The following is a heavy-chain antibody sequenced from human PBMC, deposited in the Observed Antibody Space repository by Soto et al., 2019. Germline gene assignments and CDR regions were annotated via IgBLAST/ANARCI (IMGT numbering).Heavy chain of an antibody. CDR2: INHSGST. Sequence: QVQLQQWGAGLLKPSETLSLTCAVYGGSFSGYYWSWIRQPPGKGLEWIGEINHSGSTNYNPSLKSRVTISVDTSKNQFSLKLSSVTAADTAVYYCARDRNWNYGSYYYYGMDVWGQGTTVTVSS. J-gene: IGHJ6*02. CDR1: GGSFSGYY. CDR3: ARDRNWNYGSYYYYGMDV. V-gene: IGHV4-34*01. D-gene: IGHD1-7*01.